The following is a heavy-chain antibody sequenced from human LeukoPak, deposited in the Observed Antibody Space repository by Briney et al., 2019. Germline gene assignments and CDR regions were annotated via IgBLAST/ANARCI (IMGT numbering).Heavy chain of an antibody. CDR3: TRATVVTPHDAFDI. Sequence: PGGSLRLSCAASGFTFSSYAMSWFRQAPGKGLEWVGFIRSKAYGGTTEYAASVKGRFTISRDDSKSIAYLQMNSLKTEDTAVYYCTRATVVTPHDAFDIWGQGTMVTVSS. D-gene: IGHD4-23*01. J-gene: IGHJ3*02. CDR2: IRSKAYGGTT. V-gene: IGHV3-49*03. CDR1: GFTFSSYA.